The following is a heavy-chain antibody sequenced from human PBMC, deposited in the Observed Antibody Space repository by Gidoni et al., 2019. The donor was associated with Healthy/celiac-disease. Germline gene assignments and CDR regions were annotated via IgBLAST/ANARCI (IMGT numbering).Heavy chain of an antibody. Sequence: QVQLVESGGGVVQPGRSLSLSCAASGFTFSSYGMHWVRQAPGQGLEWVAVIWYDGSNKYYADSVKGRFTISRDNSKNTLYLQMNSLRAEDTAVYYCARDGITMIVGTLDYWGQGTLVTVSS. CDR2: IWYDGSNK. CDR1: GFTFSSYG. J-gene: IGHJ4*02. D-gene: IGHD3-22*01. V-gene: IGHV3-33*01. CDR3: ARDGITMIVGTLDY.